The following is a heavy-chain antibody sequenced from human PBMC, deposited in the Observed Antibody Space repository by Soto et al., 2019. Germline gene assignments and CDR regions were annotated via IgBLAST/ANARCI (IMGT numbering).Heavy chain of an antibody. CDR1: GASISRYY. D-gene: IGHD4-17*01. CDR2: LYNTGST. V-gene: IGHV4-59*08. CDR3: ARYYGDYKNYFDY. J-gene: IGHJ4*02. Sequence: PSETLSLTCTVSGASISRYYWSWIRQSPGKGLEWIGYLYNTGSTIYNPSLKSRVTISVDTSKNQFSLKLNSVTAADTAVYYCARYYGDYKNYFDYSGQGTLVTVSS.